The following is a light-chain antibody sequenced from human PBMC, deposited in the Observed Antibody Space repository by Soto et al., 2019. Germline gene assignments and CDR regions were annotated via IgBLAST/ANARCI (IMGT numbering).Light chain of an antibody. V-gene: IGKV1-5*01. CDR2: DAS. CDR1: QSIRRR. CDR3: QQYNTYPWT. J-gene: IGKJ1*01. Sequence: DIQMAQSPSTLSASVGGRVTITCRASQSIRRRLAWYQQKPGKAPNLLIYDASSLESGVPSRFSGGGSGTEFTLNISSLQPEDFAPYYCQQYNTYPWTFGQGTKVEL.